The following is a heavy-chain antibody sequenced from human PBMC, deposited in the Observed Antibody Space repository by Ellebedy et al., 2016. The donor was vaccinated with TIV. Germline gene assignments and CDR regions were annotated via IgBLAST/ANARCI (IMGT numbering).Heavy chain of an antibody. CDR2: ISAYNGNT. Sequence: AASVKVSCKASGYIFSGYFMHWVRQAPGQGLEWMGWISAYNGNTDYAQKLQGRVTMTTDTSTSTAYMELRSLKSDDTAVYYCARDDYYHSSGYYYFYWGQGTLVTVSS. V-gene: IGHV1-18*04. CDR3: ARDDYYHSSGYYYFY. CDR1: GYIFSGYF. D-gene: IGHD3-22*01. J-gene: IGHJ4*02.